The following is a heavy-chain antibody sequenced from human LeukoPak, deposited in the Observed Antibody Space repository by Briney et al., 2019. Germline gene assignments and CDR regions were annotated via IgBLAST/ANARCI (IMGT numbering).Heavy chain of an antibody. V-gene: IGHV3-30*02. Sequence: SGGSLRLSCAASGFTFSSYGMHWVRQAPGKGLLGLAFIRYDGSNKYYADSVKGRFTISRDNSKNTLYLQMNSLRAEDTAVYYCAKGPSVDYYYYMDVWGKGTTVTVSS. J-gene: IGHJ6*03. CDR1: GFTFSSYG. CDR2: IRYDGSNK. D-gene: IGHD2-2*01. CDR3: AKGPSVDYYYYMDV.